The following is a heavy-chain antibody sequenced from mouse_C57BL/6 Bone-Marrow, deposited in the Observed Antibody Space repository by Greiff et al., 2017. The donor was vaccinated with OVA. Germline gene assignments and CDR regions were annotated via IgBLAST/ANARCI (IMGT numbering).Heavy chain of an antibody. CDR3: EREGGNFHYAMDY. J-gene: IGHJ4*01. V-gene: IGHV1-39*01. CDR2: INPNYGTT. Sequence: QLPQSGPELVKPGASVKISCQASGYSFTDYNMNWVKQSNGKSLEWVGVINPNYGTTNYNQKFKGKATLTVDQSSSTAYRQLNSLTSEDAAVYDCEREGGNFHYAMDYWGKGTSVTVSS. D-gene: IGHD2-1*01. CDR1: GYSFTDYN.